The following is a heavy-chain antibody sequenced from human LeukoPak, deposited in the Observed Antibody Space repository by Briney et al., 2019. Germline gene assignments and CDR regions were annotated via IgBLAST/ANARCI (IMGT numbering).Heavy chain of an antibody. J-gene: IGHJ4*02. V-gene: IGHV3-21*01. CDR2: ISSSSSYI. D-gene: IGHD1-26*01. CDR1: GFTFSSYS. Sequence: SGGSLRLSCAASGFTFSSYSMNWVRQAPGKRLEWVSSISSSSSYIYYADSVKGRFTISRDNAKNSLYLQMNSLRAQDTAVYYCAREAIVGATLDYWGQGTLVTVSS. CDR3: AREAIVGATLDY.